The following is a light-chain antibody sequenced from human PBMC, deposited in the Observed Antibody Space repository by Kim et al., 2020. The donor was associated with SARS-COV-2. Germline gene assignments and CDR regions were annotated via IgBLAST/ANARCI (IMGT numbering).Light chain of an antibody. J-gene: IGKJ1*01. CDR3: QQYKTYPWT. V-gene: IGKV1-5*03. Sequence: TPVGDRLTITCRASQSPGKWLAWYEQRTGKAPELLIYQAFTLEGGVPSRFSGGGSGTELTLTINSLEPDDSATYYCQQYKTYPWTFGQGTKVDIK. CDR1: QSPGKW. CDR2: QAF.